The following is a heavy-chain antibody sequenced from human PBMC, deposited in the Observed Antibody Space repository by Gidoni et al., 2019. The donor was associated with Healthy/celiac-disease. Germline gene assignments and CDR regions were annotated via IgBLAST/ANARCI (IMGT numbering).Heavy chain of an antibody. Sequence: QVQLVQSGAEVKKPGASVKVSCKASGYTFTSYYMHWVRQAPGQGLEWMGIINPSGGSTSYAQKFQGRVPMTRDTSTSTVYMELSSLRSDDTAVYYCASEGEQLWLQWGQGTLVTVSS. D-gene: IGHD5-18*01. J-gene: IGHJ4*02. CDR3: ASEGEQLWLQ. CDR1: GYTFTSYY. V-gene: IGHV1-46*01. CDR2: INPSGGST.